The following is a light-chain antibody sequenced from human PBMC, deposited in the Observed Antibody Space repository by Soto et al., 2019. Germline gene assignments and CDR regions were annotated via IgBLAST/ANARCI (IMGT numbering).Light chain of an antibody. Sequence: QSVLTQPPSVSAAPGQRVTISCSGSSSNIGKNDVSLYQQLPGTAPKLLIYDNNNRPSGIPDRFSGSKSGTSATLGITGLQTGDEADFYCEKWDSRLGAAVFGGGTKLTVL. CDR2: DNN. J-gene: IGLJ3*02. CDR1: SSNIGKND. CDR3: EKWDSRLGAAV. V-gene: IGLV1-51*01.